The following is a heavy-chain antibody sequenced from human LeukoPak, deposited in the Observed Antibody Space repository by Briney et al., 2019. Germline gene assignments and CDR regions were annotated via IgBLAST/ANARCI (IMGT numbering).Heavy chain of an antibody. CDR1: GFTVSSKY. CDR2: IYSGGTT. V-gene: IGHV3-66*01. D-gene: IGHD6-19*01. J-gene: IGHJ5*02. CDR3: VRMVSGWEKWFDP. Sequence: GGSLSLSCAPSGFTVSSKYMSWVPDAPGGGLEWVEVIYSGGTTTHEDCVEGILNMSRDNSKTSLYLQMNSLRAEETAIYYCVRMVSGWEKWFDPWGQGTLVTVSS.